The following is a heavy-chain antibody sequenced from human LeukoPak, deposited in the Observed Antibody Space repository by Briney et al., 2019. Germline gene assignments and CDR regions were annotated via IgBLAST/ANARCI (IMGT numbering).Heavy chain of an antibody. CDR3: ARETPPHPIDY. CDR1: GYTFTSYY. V-gene: IGHV1-46*01. Sequence: ASVKVSCKASGYTFTSYYMHWVRQAPGQGLEWMGIINPSGGSTSYAQKFQGRVTMTGDTSTSTVYMELSSLRSEDTAVYYCARETPPHPIDYWGQGTLVTVSS. J-gene: IGHJ4*02. CDR2: INPSGGST.